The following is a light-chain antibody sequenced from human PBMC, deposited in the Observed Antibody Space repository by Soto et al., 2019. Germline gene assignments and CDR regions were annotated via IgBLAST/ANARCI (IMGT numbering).Light chain of an antibody. CDR3: QQYDSTSWT. CDR2: WAS. CDR1: QSVLYSSNNKNY. V-gene: IGKV4-1*01. J-gene: IGKJ1*01. Sequence: DIVMTQSPDSLAVSLGERATINCKSSQSVLYSSNNKNYLAWYQQKPGQPPKLLIYWASTRESGVPDRFSGSGSGRDFTLNLSSLQAEDVAVYYCQQYDSTSWTFGQGTKVEIK.